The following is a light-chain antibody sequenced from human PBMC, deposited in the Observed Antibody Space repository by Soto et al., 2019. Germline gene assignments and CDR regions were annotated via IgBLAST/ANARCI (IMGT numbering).Light chain of an antibody. V-gene: IGLV1-51*01. J-gene: IGLJ2*01. CDR3: GTWDTGLSAGV. CDR2: NND. Sequence: QSVLTQPPSVSAAPGQKVTISCSGSNSNIGNNYVSWYQQVPGTAPKLLIYNNDKRPSGIPDRFSGSWSGTSATLGITGLQTGDEADYYCGTWDTGLSAGVFXGGTKLTVL. CDR1: NSNIGNNY.